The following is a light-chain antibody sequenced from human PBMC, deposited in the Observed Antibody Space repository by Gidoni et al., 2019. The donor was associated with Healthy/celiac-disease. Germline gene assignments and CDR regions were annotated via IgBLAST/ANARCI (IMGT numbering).Light chain of an antibody. CDR3: QQLNSYPRT. CDR2: AAS. CDR1: QGISSY. Sequence: IQLTQSPSSLSASVGDRCTITCRASQGISSYLAWYQQKPGKAPKLLSYAASTLQSGVPSRFSGSGSGTDFTLTISSLQPEDFATYYCQQLNSYPRTFGQGTKVEIK. J-gene: IGKJ1*01. V-gene: IGKV1-9*01.